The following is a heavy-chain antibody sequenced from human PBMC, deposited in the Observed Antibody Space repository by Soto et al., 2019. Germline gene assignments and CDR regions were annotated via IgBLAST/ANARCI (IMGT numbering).Heavy chain of an antibody. CDR1: GGTFSSYA. CDR3: ACSNLVRGVIIPTVWYFAY. Sequence: QVQLVQSGAEVKKPGSSVKVSCKDSGGTFSSYAISWVRQAPGQGLAWMGGIIPIFGTANYAQKFQGRVPITADESTSTAYMERSSLRSEDTAEYYCACSNLVRGVIIPTVWYFAYLHQGTLVTVSS. D-gene: IGHD3-10*01. CDR2: IIPIFGTA. J-gene: IGHJ4*02. V-gene: IGHV1-69*19.